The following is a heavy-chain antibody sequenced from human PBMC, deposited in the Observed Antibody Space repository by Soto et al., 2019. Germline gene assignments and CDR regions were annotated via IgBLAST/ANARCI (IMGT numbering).Heavy chain of an antibody. J-gene: IGHJ5*02. D-gene: IGHD2-8*01. CDR2: MNPNSGNT. CDR3: ARGTNDFNWFDP. Sequence: ASVKVSCKASGYTFTSYDINWVRQATGQGLEWMGWMNPNSGNTGYAQKFQGRVTMTRNTSISTSYMELSSMRSEETVVYYCARGTNDFNWFDPWGQGTLVTVSS. V-gene: IGHV1-8*01. CDR1: GYTFTSYD.